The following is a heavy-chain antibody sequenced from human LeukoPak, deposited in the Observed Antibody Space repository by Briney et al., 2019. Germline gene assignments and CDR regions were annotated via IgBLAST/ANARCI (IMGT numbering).Heavy chain of an antibody. Sequence: PSETLSLTCTVSGGSISSYYWSWIRQHPGKGLEWIGFVYYSGITSYNPSLKSRVTISVDTSKNHFSLKLTSVTAADTAVYYCVRRYNSGPYYFDYWGQGTLVTVSS. CDR1: GGSISSYY. CDR2: VYYSGIT. V-gene: IGHV4-59*01. CDR3: VRRYNSGPYYFDY. D-gene: IGHD5-18*01. J-gene: IGHJ4*02.